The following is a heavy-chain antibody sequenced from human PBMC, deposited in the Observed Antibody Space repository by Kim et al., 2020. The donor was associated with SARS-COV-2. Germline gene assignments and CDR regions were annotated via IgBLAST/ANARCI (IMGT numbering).Heavy chain of an antibody. CDR3: ARMGGYDILTGSPPGRVDY. J-gene: IGHJ4*02. D-gene: IGHD3-9*01. V-gene: IGHV4-39*01. Sequence: SRVPISVDTSKNQFSLKLSSVTAADTAVYYCARMGGYDILTGSPPGRVDYWGQGTLVTVSS.